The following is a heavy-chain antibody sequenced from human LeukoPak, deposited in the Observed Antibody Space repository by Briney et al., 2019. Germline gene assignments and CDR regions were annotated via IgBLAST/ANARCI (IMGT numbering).Heavy chain of an antibody. J-gene: IGHJ4*02. D-gene: IGHD3-22*01. Sequence: ASVKVSCKASGYTFTSYGISWVRQAPGQGLEWMGWINPNSGGTNYAQKFQGRVTMTRDTSISTAYMELSRLRSDDTAVYYCARVRYYYDSSDYFDYWGQGTLVTVSS. V-gene: IGHV1-2*02. CDR1: GYTFTSYG. CDR3: ARVRYYYDSSDYFDY. CDR2: INPNSGGT.